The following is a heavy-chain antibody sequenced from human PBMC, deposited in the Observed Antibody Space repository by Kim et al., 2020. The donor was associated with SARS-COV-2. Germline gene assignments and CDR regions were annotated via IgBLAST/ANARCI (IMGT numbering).Heavy chain of an antibody. CDR2: IYWDDDK. CDR3: AHFAQWLAYYYYYGMDV. J-gene: IGHJ6*02. V-gene: IGHV2-5*02. Sequence: SGPTLVNPTQTLTLTCTFSGFSLSTSGVGVGWIRQPPGKALEWLALIYWDDDKRYSPSLKSRLTITKDTSKNQVVLTMTNMDPVDTATYYCAHFAQWLAYYYYYGMDVWGQGTTVTVSS. CDR1: GFSLSTSGVG. D-gene: IGHD6-19*01.